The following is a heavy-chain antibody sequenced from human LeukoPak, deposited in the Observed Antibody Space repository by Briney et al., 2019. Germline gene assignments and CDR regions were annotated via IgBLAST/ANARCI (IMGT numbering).Heavy chain of an antibody. CDR1: GFTVSSNY. CDR3: ARDQYNVWWWLN. J-gene: IGHJ4*02. CDR2: LYSGGNT. Sequence: GGSLRLSCAASGFTVSSNYMSWVRQAPGKGLEWVSVLYSGGNTYYADSVKGRSTISRDNSKNTLYLQMNSLRGEDTAVYYCARDQYNVWWWLNWGQGTLVTVSS. V-gene: IGHV3-53*01. D-gene: IGHD2-21*01.